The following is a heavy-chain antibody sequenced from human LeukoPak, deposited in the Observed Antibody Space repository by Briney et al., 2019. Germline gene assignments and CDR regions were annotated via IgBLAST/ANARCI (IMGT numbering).Heavy chain of an antibody. D-gene: IGHD4-17*01. Sequence: GGSLRLSCAASGFTFSGSAMHWVRQASGKGLEWVGPIRSKANSYATAYAASVKGRFTISRDDSKNTAYLQMNSLKTEDTAVYYCTRQGYGDYDGYWGQGTLVTVSS. CDR1: GFTFSGSA. J-gene: IGHJ4*02. CDR3: TRQGYGDYDGY. CDR2: IRSKANSYAT. V-gene: IGHV3-73*01.